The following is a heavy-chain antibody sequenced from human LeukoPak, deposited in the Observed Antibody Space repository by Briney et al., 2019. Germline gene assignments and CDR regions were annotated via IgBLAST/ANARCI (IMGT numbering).Heavy chain of an antibody. V-gene: IGHV3-53*01. CDR2: IYNDGST. Sequence: GGSLRLSCAGSGLAVSNNYMSWVRQAPGKGLEWVSVIYNDGSTYYADSVKGRFTISRDNSKNTLYLQMNSLRAEDTAVYYCAKDWIQLGVNWFDPWGQGTLVTVSS. CDR1: GLAVSNNY. J-gene: IGHJ5*02. CDR3: AKDWIQLGVNWFDP. D-gene: IGHD5-18*01.